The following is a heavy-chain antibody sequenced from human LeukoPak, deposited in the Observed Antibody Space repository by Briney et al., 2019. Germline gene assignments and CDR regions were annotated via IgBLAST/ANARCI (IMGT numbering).Heavy chain of an antibody. Sequence: GGSLRLSCTASGFNSGDYGLSWVRQAPGKGLGWIGFIRRRANDGTTEYAASVKGRFTISRDDSKSIAYLQMNGLQTEDTGLYYCTRADGDYDHHFFDYWGQGTQVIVSS. CDR1: GFNSGDYG. J-gene: IGHJ4*02. CDR3: TRADGDYDHHFFDY. CDR2: IRRRANDGTT. D-gene: IGHD4-17*01. V-gene: IGHV3-49*04.